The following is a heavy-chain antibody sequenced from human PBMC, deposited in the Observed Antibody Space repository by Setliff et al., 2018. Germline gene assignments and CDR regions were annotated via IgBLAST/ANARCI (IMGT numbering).Heavy chain of an antibody. D-gene: IGHD4-17*01. J-gene: IGHJ1*01. CDR3: ARVAYGLEYFQY. CDR1: GYSLAGYP. CDR2: INPDSGDT. Sequence: ASVKVSCKTSGYSLAGYPLHWVRQAPGQGLEWMGWINPDSGDTNYAPKFQGRVTMTRDRSSNTAYMDLSRLTSDDTAVYYCARVAYGLEYFQYWGQGTLVTVSS. V-gene: IGHV1-2*02.